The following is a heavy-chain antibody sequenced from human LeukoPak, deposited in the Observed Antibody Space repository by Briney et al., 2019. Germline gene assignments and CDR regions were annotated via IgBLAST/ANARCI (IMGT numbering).Heavy chain of an antibody. D-gene: IGHD1-26*01. CDR3: ARARGATSYFFDY. J-gene: IGHJ4*02. V-gene: IGHV4-39*07. CDR1: GGSISSSSYY. CDR2: IYYSGST. Sequence: SETLSLTCTVSGGSISSSSYYWGWLRQPPGKRLEWIGSIYYSGSTYYNPSLKSRVTISVDTSKNQFSLKLRSVTAADTAVYYCARARGATSYFFDYWGQGTLVTVSS.